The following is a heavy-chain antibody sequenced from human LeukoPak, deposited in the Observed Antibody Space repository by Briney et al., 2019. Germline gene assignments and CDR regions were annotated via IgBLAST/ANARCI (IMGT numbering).Heavy chain of an antibody. CDR2: FDPEDGET. CDR1: GYTLTELS. Sequence: ASVKVSCKVSGYTLTELSMHWVRQAPGKGLEWMGGFDPEDGETIYAQKFQGRVTMTEDTSTDTAYMELSSLRSEDTAVYYCATVEAAAWYGARSYYFDYWGQGTLVTVSS. J-gene: IGHJ4*02. CDR3: ATVEAAAWYGARSYYFDY. D-gene: IGHD6-13*01. V-gene: IGHV1-24*01.